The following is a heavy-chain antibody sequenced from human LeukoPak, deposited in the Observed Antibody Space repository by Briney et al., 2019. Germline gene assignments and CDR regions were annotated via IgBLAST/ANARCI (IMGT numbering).Heavy chain of an antibody. Sequence: ASVKVSCKASGYTFTGYYMHWVRQAPGQGLEWMGWINPNSGGTNYAQKFQGRVTMTRDTSISTAYMELSRLRSDDTAVYYCAGGIDYGGPYNWSDPWGQGTLVTVSS. CDR2: INPNSGGT. CDR1: GYTFTGYY. D-gene: IGHD4-23*01. J-gene: IGHJ5*02. CDR3: AGGIDYGGPYNWSDP. V-gene: IGHV1-2*02.